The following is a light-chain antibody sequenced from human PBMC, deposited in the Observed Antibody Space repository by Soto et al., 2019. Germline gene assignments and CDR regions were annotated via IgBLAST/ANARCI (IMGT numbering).Light chain of an antibody. CDR3: QQYGSSPGT. V-gene: IGKV3-20*01. CDR1: QSVSSSY. J-gene: IGKJ1*01. CDR2: AAS. Sequence: EIVLTQSPGTLSLSPGERATLSCRASQSVSSSYLAWYQQKPGQAPRLLIYAASGRATGIPDRFSGSGSGTDFTLTISRLEPEDFAVSYCQQYGSSPGTFGQGTKVEIK.